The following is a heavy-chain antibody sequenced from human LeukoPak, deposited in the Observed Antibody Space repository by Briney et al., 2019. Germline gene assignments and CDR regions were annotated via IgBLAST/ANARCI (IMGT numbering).Heavy chain of an antibody. V-gene: IGHV1-18*01. Sequence: AASVKVSCKASGYTFTSYGISWVRQAPGQGLEWVGWISAYSGNTNYAQKLQGRVTMTTDTSTGTAYMELRSLRSDDTAVYYCARGFGSSSSGYSDYWGQGALVTVSS. J-gene: IGHJ4*02. CDR2: ISAYSGNT. D-gene: IGHD3-22*01. CDR1: GYTFTSYG. CDR3: ARGFGSSSSGYSDY.